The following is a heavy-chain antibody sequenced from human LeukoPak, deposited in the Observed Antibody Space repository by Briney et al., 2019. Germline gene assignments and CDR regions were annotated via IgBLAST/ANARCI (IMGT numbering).Heavy chain of an antibody. J-gene: IGHJ6*03. CDR2: MNPNSGNT. CDR3: ARARGSSSSYYMDV. D-gene: IGHD1-26*01. V-gene: IGHV1-8*03. Sequence: GASVTVSCKASGYTFTSYDINWVRQATGQGLEWMGWMNPNSGNTGYAQKFQGRVTITRNTSISTAYMELSSLRSEDTAVYYCARARGSSSSYYMDVWGKGTTVTVSS. CDR1: GYTFTSYD.